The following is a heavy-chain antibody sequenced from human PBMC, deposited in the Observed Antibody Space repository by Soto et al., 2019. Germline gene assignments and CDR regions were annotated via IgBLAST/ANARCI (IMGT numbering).Heavy chain of an antibody. CDR2: ISASGGST. V-gene: IGHV3-23*01. Sequence: VQVLESGGGLVQPGGSLRLSCVVSGFTFSTYGMSWVRQAPGKGLEWVSGISASGGSTYYADSVKGRFTISRDNSKNMFYRKRNSWRAEDTPIYYCLSVHPRDSGGRGPLVT. D-gene: IGHD1-1*01. CDR3: LSVHPRDS. J-gene: IGHJ4*02. CDR1: GFTFSTYG.